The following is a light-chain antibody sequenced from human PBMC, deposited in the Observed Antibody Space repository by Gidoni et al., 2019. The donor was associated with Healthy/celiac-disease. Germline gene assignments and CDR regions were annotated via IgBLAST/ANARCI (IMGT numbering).Light chain of an antibody. Sequence: EIVLTQSPGTLSLSPGERATLSCRASQSVSSSYLAGYQQKPGQAPRLLIYGASSRATGIPDRFSGSGSGTDFTLTISRLEPEDFAVYYCQQYGSSLGTFGPGTKVDIK. V-gene: IGKV3-20*01. J-gene: IGKJ3*01. CDR3: QQYGSSLGT. CDR2: GAS. CDR1: QSVSSSY.